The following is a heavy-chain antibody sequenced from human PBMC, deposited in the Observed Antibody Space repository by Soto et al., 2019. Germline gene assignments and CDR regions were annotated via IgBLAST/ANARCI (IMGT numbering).Heavy chain of an antibody. D-gene: IGHD2-2*01. J-gene: IGHJ6*03. V-gene: IGHV4-34*01. CDR1: GGSFSGYY. CDR2: INHSGST. CDR3: ARERKGYCSSTSCYAHYYYYYMDV. Sequence: SETLSLTCAVYGGSFSGYYWSWIRQPPGKGLEWIGEINHSGSTNYNPSLKSRVTISVDTSKNQFSLKLSSVTAADTAVYYCARERKGYCSSTSCYAHYYYYYMDVWGKGTTVTVSS.